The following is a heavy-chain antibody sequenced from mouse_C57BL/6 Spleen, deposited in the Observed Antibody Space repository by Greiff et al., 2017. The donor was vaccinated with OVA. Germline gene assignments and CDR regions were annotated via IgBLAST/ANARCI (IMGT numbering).Heavy chain of an antibody. CDR2: IYPGDGDT. V-gene: IGHV1-82*01. CDR3: AGNWDGFDY. D-gene: IGHD4-1*01. J-gene: IGHJ2*01. CDR1: GYAFSSSW. Sequence: QVQLQQSGPELVKPGASVKISCKASGYAFSSSWMNWVKQRPGKGLEWIGRIYPGDGDTNYNGKFKGKATLTADKSSSTAYMQLSSLTSEDSAVYFCAGNWDGFDYWGQGTTRTVSS.